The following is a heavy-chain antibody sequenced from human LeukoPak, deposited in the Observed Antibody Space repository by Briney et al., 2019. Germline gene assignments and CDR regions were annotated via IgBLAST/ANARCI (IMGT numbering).Heavy chain of an antibody. D-gene: IGHD3-9*01. CDR1: GGTXISYA. CDR2: IIPILGIA. V-gene: IGHV1-69*04. J-gene: IGHJ6*02. CDR3: ARVRYDILTGYPLNGMDV. Sequence: KXXGGTXISYAISXVRQAPGQGLEWMGRIIPILGIANYAQKFQGRVTITADKSTSTAYMELSSLRSEDTAVYYCARVRYDILTGYPLNGMDVWGQGTTVTVSS.